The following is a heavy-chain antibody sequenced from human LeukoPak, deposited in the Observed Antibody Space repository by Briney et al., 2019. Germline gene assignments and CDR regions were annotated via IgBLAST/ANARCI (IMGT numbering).Heavy chain of an antibody. CDR2: FDPEDGET. CDR3: AVCPYYYDSSGYYPFDY. CDR1: GYTLTELS. D-gene: IGHD3-22*01. Sequence: ASVKVSCKVSGYTLTELSMHWVRQAPGKGLEWMGGFDPEDGETIYAQKFQGRVTMTEDTSTDTAYMELSSLRSEDTAVYYCAVCPYYYDSSGYYPFDYWGQGTLVTVSS. V-gene: IGHV1-24*01. J-gene: IGHJ4*02.